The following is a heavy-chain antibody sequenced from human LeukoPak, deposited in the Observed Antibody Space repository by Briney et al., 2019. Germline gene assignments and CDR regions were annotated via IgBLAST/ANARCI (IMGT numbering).Heavy chain of an antibody. J-gene: IGHJ4*02. Sequence: GGSLRLSCAASGFTFNDYYMSWIRQAPGKGLEWVSYIGGSGTTIYYADSVKGRFTISRDNSKNSLYLQMDSLRTEDTALYYCAKDGPGVATILRFDYWGQGTLVTVSS. CDR3: AKDGPGVATILRFDY. CDR2: IGGSGTTI. D-gene: IGHD5-24*01. CDR1: GFTFNDYY. V-gene: IGHV3-11*01.